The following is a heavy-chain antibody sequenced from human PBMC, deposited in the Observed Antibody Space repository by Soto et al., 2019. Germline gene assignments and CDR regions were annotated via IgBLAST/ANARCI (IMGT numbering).Heavy chain of an antibody. CDR3: VRARSAPPFDL. V-gene: IGHV4-30-4*01. J-gene: IGHJ2*01. CDR2: IYYSGST. D-gene: IGHD3-3*01. CDR1: GGSISSGNYY. Sequence: QVQLQESGPGLVKPSQTLSLTCTVSGGSISSGNYYWSWIRQPPGKGLEWLGYIYYSGSTYYNPSLKSRATMSVDTSKNQFSLKLSSVTAADTAVYYCVRARSAPPFDLWRRGTLVTVSS.